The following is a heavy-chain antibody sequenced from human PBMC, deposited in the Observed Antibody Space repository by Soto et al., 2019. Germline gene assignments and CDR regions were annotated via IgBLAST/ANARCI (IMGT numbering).Heavy chain of an antibody. CDR2: IYHSGAT. J-gene: IGHJ6*02. CDR3: ARDPIYSGSSKFYYGLDV. Sequence: GSLRLSCAASGFTFSSYSMNWVRQAPGKGLEWIAEIYHSGATNYNPSLRSRVTLSVDKSNNQVSLRLNSVTAADTAVYYCARDPIYSGSSKFYYGLDVWGQGTTVTVSS. V-gene: IGHV4-4*02. D-gene: IGHD5-12*01. CDR1: GFTFSSYSM.